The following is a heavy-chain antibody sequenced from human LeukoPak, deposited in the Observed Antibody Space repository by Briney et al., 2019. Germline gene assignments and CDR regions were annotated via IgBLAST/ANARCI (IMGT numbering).Heavy chain of an antibody. J-gene: IGHJ4*02. D-gene: IGHD5/OR15-5a*01. CDR3: TKDIGERGYSVH. Sequence: SGGSLRLSCAASGFTLSGNSMHWVRQAPGKGLEWVSLISGDGGSTYYADSVKGRFTISRDNSKNSLFLQMNSLRTEDTAFYYCTKDIGERGYSVHWGQGTLVTVSS. CDR1: GFTLSGNS. CDR2: ISGDGGST. V-gene: IGHV3-43*02.